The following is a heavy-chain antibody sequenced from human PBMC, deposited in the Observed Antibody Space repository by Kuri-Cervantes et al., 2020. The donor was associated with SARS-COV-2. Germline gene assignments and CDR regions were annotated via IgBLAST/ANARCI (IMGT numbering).Heavy chain of an antibody. Sequence: GESLKISCAASGFTISSYNMNWVRQAPGRGLEWVSSLSCSSSYIYYADSVKGRFTISRGDTKNSLYLQMNSLRAEDTAVYYCARGGTDFWSGYSEDLGYWGQGTLVTVSS. D-gene: IGHD3-3*01. J-gene: IGHJ4*02. CDR2: LSCSSSYI. CDR3: ARGGTDFWSGYSEDLGY. V-gene: IGHV3-21*01. CDR1: GFTISSYN.